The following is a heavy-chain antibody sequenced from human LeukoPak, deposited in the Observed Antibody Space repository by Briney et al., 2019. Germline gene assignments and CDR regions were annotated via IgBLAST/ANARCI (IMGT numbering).Heavy chain of an antibody. V-gene: IGHV4-59*01. D-gene: IGHD1-26*01. J-gene: IGHJ4*02. CDR1: GGSISSYY. CDR3: ARGSMADIVGATTVDY. Sequence: PSETLSLTCTVSGGSISSYYWSWIRQPPGKGLEWIGYIYYSGSTDYNPSLKSRVTISVDTSKNQFCLKLSSVTAADTAVYYCARGSMADIVGATTVDYWGQGTLVTVSS. CDR2: IYYSGST.